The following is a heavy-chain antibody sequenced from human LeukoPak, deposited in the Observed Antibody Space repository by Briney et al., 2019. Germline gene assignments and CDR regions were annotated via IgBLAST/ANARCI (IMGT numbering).Heavy chain of an antibody. Sequence: SETLSLTCTVSGGSISSYYWSWIRQPAGKGLEWIGRIYTSGSTNYNPSLKSRVTISVDTSKNQFSLKLSSVTAADTAVYYCARENYGSGRDYMDVWGKGTTVTISS. J-gene: IGHJ6*03. D-gene: IGHD3-10*01. CDR2: IYTSGST. V-gene: IGHV4-4*07. CDR1: GGSISSYY. CDR3: ARENYGSGRDYMDV.